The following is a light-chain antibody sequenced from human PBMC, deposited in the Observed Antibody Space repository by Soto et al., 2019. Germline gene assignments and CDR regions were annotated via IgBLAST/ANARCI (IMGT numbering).Light chain of an antibody. CDR1: QRISSL. J-gene: IGKJ1*01. Sequence: DIQMTQSPSSLSASVGDRVTITCRASQRISSLLNWYQQKPGKAPKLLIYDASSLESGVPSRFSGSGSATEFTLTISSLQPDDFATYYCQQYHSYWTFGQGTKVDI. V-gene: IGKV1-5*01. CDR3: QQYHSYWT. CDR2: DAS.